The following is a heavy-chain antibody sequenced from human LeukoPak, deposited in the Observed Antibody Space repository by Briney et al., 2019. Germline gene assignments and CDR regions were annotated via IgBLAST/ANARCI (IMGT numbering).Heavy chain of an antibody. Sequence: SDTLSLTFTVSGGSVSSGDYCWSWIRQPPGKGLELIGYINYSGYTLYNPSLRSRVTISIDKSNNHFSPKVSSVTAAETGAYYCARDRGYSYGPFDYWGQGTLVTVSS. V-gene: IGHV4-30-4*02. CDR1: GGSVSSGDYC. CDR2: INYSGYT. J-gene: IGHJ4*02. D-gene: IGHD5-18*01. CDR3: ARDRGYSYGPFDY.